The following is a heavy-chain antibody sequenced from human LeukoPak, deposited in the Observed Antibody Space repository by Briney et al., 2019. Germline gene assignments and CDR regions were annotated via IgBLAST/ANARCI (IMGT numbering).Heavy chain of an antibody. CDR1: GFTFSNAW. CDR2: IKSKTDGGTT. V-gene: IGHV3-15*01. Sequence: GGSLRLSCAAPGFTFSNAWMSWVRQAPGKGLEWVGRIKSKTDGGTTDYAAPVKGRFTISRDDSKNTLYVQMNSLKTEDTAVYYCTTGPYDYGSGTCYHWGQGTLVTVSS. J-gene: IGHJ4*02. CDR3: TTGPYDYGSGTCYH. D-gene: IGHD3-10*01.